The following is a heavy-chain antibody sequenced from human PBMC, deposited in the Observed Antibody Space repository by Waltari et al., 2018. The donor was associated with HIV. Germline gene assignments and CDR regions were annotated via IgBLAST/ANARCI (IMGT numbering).Heavy chain of an antibody. CDR3: ARGLIAANWYFDL. J-gene: IGHJ2*01. Sequence: EVQLVASVGALVQPGGYLRLSCKRSGVSIRRSWMTWVRQAPGEGLEWVANINQDGSEKYSVDSVKGRFTISRDNTKNSLSLQMNSLRVEDTAVYYCARGLIAANWYFDLWGRGTLVIVSS. V-gene: IGHV3-7*01. CDR2: INQDGSEK. D-gene: IGHD5-12*01. CDR1: GVSIRRSW.